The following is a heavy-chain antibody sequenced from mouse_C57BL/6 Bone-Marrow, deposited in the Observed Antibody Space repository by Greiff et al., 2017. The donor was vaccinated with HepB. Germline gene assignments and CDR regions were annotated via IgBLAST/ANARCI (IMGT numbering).Heavy chain of an antibody. Sequence: QVQLQQSGAELARPGASVKLSCKASGYTFTSYGISWVKQRTGQGLEWIGEIYPRSGNTYYNEKFKGKATLTADKSSSTAYMELRSLTSEDSAVYFCAREQVYLYYFYYWGQGTTLTVSS. J-gene: IGHJ2*01. CDR1: GYTFTSYG. CDR2: IYPRSGNT. CDR3: AREQVYLYYFYY. V-gene: IGHV1-81*01. D-gene: IGHD6-2*01.